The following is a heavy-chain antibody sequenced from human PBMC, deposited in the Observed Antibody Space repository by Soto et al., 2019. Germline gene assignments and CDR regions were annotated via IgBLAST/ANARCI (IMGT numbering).Heavy chain of an antibody. Sequence: PSETLSLTCAVYGGSFSGYYWSWIRQPPGKGLEWMGEINHSGSTNYNPSLKSRVTISVDTSKNQFSLKLSSVTAADTAVYYCARGRPYGSGSYPYYYYYYGMDVWGQGTTVTVSS. CDR3: ARGRPYGSGSYPYYYYYYGMDV. V-gene: IGHV4-34*01. D-gene: IGHD3-10*01. CDR1: GGSFSGYY. CDR2: INHSGST. J-gene: IGHJ6*02.